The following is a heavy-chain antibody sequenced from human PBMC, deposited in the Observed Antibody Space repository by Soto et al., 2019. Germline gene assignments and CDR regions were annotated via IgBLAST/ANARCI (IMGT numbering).Heavy chain of an antibody. Sequence: PGGSLRLSCAASGFTFSSYSMNWVRQAPGKGLEWVSSISSSSSYIYYADSVKGRFTISRDNAKNSLYLQMNSLRAEDTAVYYCARVNNNWNYGHFDYWGQGTLVTVSS. CDR3: ARVNNNWNYGHFDY. CDR2: ISSSSSYI. CDR1: GFTFSSYS. V-gene: IGHV3-21*01. D-gene: IGHD1-7*01. J-gene: IGHJ4*02.